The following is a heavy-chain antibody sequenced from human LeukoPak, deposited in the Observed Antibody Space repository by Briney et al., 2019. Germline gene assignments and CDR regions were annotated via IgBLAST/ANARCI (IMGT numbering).Heavy chain of an antibody. CDR2: IYHSGST. Sequence: SQTLSLTCAVSGGSISSGGYSWSWIRQPPGKGLEWIGYIYHSGSTYYNPSLKSQVTISVDRSKNQFSLKLSSVTAADTAVYYCASYDSSGYCQNDAFDIWGQGTMVTVSS. D-gene: IGHD3-22*01. V-gene: IGHV4-30-2*01. CDR3: ASYDSSGYCQNDAFDI. CDR1: GGSISSGGYS. J-gene: IGHJ3*02.